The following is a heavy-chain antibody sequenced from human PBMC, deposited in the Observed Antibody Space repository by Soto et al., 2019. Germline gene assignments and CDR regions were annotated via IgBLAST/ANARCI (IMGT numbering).Heavy chain of an antibody. CDR2: IRPHNGDT. CDR3: ATALGSSGWFDY. J-gene: IGHJ4*02. Sequence: QVQLVQSGPEVKNPGASVKVSCKASAYSSTIYGMTWVRQAPGQGLEWMGWIRPHNGDTKYAQRFQGRVSMTTDPSTTTVFMDLRTLRSDDTAVYYCATALGSSGWFDYWGPGTLVTVPS. CDR1: AYSSTIYG. V-gene: IGHV1-18*01. D-gene: IGHD6-19*01.